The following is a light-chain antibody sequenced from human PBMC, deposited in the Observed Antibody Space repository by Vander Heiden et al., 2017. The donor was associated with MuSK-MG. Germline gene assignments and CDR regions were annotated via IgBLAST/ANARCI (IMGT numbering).Light chain of an antibody. CDR2: DAS. Sequence: DIQMTQSPSSLSASVGDRITITCQASQDIGNYLNWYQQKPGKSPKLLMYDASNRDSGVPSRFTGSGSGTDFTFTISGLQPEDYATYYCQNDKHLHSFGHGTQVDVK. J-gene: IGKJ3*01. CDR1: QDIGNY. V-gene: IGKV1-33*01. CDR3: QNDKHLHS.